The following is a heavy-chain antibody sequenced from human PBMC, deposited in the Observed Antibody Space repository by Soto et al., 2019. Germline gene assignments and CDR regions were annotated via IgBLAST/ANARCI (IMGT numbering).Heavy chain of an antibody. Sequence: GGSLRLSCAASGFTFNIYALHWVRQALGKGLEWVAVISFDGTKKYYSDSVKGRFTISRDNLKNTLYLQMNNLRVEDAALYFCAREDDYGYRYINYGLDVWRQGTTVTVSS. CDR3: AREDDYGYRYINYGLDV. CDR2: ISFDGTKK. CDR1: GFTFNIYA. V-gene: IGHV3-30-3*01. J-gene: IGHJ6*02. D-gene: IGHD4-17*01.